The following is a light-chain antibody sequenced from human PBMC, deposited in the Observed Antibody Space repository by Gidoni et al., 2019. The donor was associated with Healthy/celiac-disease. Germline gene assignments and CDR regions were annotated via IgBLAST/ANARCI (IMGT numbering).Light chain of an antibody. CDR2: AAS. V-gene: IGKV1-39*01. CDR1: QSISSY. CDR3: QQSYSTLLT. Sequence: PSSLSASVGDRVTITCRASQSISSYLNWYQQKPGKAPKLLIYAASSLQSGVPSRFSGSGSGTDFTLTISSLQPEDFATYYCQQSYSTLLTFGGGTKVEIK. J-gene: IGKJ4*01.